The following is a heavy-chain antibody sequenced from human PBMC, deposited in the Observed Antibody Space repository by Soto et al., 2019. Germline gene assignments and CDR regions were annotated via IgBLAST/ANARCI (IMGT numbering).Heavy chain of an antibody. CDR2: ISGSSSTI. D-gene: IGHD3-3*01. V-gene: IGHV3-48*02. Sequence: TGGSLRVSCAAAGFTFSSYGRSWVRQAPGKGLEWVSAISGSSSTIYYADSVKGRFTISRDNAKNSLYLQMNSLRDEDTAVYYCARESRFLEWLSLNWFDPWGQGTLVTVSS. J-gene: IGHJ5*02. CDR1: GFTFSSYG. CDR3: ARESRFLEWLSLNWFDP.